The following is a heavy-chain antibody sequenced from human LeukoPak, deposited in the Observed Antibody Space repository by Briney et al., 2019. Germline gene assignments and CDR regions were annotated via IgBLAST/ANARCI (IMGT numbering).Heavy chain of an antibody. CDR3: ARQDGGYSYGSIDY. CDR1: GYSFTSYW. J-gene: IGHJ4*02. CDR2: IYPGDSDP. Sequence: GESLKISRKGSGYSFTSYWVGWVRQMPGKGLGWMGIIYPGDSDPRYSPSFQGQVTISADKSISTAYLQWSSLKASDTAMYYCARQDGGYSYGSIDYWGQGTLVTVSS. D-gene: IGHD5-18*01. V-gene: IGHV5-51*01.